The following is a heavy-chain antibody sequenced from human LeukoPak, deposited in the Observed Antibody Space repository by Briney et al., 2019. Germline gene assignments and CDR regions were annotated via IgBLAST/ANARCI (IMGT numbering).Heavy chain of an antibody. D-gene: IGHD3-16*01. CDR2: ISRDGAST. J-gene: IGHJ3*02. CDR3: VKEGWGGGRAFDI. V-gene: IGHV3-64D*09. CDR1: GFTFSSYA. Sequence: GGSLRLSCSASGFTFSSYAMHWVRQAPDKGLEYVSTISRDGASTNYADSVKGRFTISRDNSKNTLYLQMSSLRAEDTAVYYCVKEGWGGGRAFDIWGQGTMVTASS.